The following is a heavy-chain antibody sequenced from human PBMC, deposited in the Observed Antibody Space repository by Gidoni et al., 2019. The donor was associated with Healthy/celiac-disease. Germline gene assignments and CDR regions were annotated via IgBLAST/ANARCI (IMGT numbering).Heavy chain of an antibody. V-gene: IGHV1-69*01. D-gene: IGHD1-26*01. J-gene: IGHJ4*02. CDR2: IIPIFGTA. Sequence: QVQLVQSGAVVKKPGSSVKVSCKASGGTFSSYAISWVRQAPGQGLEWMGGIIPIFGTANYAQKFQGRVTITADESTSTAYMELSSLRSEDTAVYYCARRPYSGSLGAFDYWGQGTLVTVSS. CDR1: GGTFSSYA. CDR3: ARRPYSGSLGAFDY.